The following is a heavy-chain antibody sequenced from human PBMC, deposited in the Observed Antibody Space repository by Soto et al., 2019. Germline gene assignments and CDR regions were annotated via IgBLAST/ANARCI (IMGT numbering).Heavy chain of an antibody. Sequence: QVQLVQSGAEVKKPGASVKVSCKASGYTFTSYGISWVRQAPGQGLEWMGWISAYNGNTNYAQKLQGRVTMTTDTSTSTAYMELRSLRSNDTAVYYCARGRSITMVRGVISPPDYWGQGTLVTVSS. J-gene: IGHJ4*02. CDR3: ARGRSITMVRGVISPPDY. V-gene: IGHV1-18*01. CDR2: ISAYNGNT. D-gene: IGHD3-10*01. CDR1: GYTFTSYG.